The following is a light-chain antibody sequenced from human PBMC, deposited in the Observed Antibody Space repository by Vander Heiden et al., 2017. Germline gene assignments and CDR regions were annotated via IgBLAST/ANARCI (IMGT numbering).Light chain of an antibody. Sequence: DIHMTQSPPSLSASVRDRVTITCQAPQYNYKSFILSQHKPGKAPYLLISDASNVETGVPSRFSGSGSGTYFTLTINSLQPEDFAKYYCQQYGRRPTFGQGTKLDIK. CDR1: QYNYKS. CDR3: QQYGRRPT. J-gene: IGKJ2*01. CDR2: DAS. V-gene: IGKV1-33*01.